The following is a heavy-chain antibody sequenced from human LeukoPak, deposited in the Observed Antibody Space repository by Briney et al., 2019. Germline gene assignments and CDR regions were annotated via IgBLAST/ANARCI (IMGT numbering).Heavy chain of an antibody. CDR1: GFTFGDYY. J-gene: IGHJ4*02. V-gene: IGHV3-11*03. CDR3: ASAVRG. Sequence: GGSLRLSCTASGFTFGDYYMSWIRQAPGKGLEWVSYISGSSGNINYAVSVKGRFTISRDNAKNSLYLQMNSLRDEDTAVYYCASAVRGWGQGALVTVSS. CDR2: ISGSSGNI.